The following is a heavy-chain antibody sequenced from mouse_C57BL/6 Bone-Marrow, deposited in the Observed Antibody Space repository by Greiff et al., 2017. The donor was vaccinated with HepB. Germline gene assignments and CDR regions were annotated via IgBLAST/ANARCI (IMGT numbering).Heavy chain of an antibody. D-gene: IGHD2-2*01. CDR3: AREWLRRGFAY. J-gene: IGHJ3*01. Sequence: VKLVESGAELVKPGASVKISCKASGYAFSSYWMNWVKQRPGKGLEWIGQIYPGDGDTNYNGKFKGKATLTADKSSSTAYMQLSSLTSEDSAVYFCAREWLRRGFAYWGQGTLVTVSA. V-gene: IGHV1-80*01. CDR2: IYPGDGDT. CDR1: GYAFSSYW.